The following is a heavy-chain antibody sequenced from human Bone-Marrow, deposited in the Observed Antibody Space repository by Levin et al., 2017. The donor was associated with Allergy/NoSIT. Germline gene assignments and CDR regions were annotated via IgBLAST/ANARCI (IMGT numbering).Heavy chain of an antibody. CDR1: GFTFANYA. J-gene: IGHJ4*01. V-gene: IGHV3-30*07. CDR3: ARDFGENTGYSWWSSYYSGMDF. CDR2: ISHDGAKT. D-gene: IGHD3-10*01. Sequence: GEFLKISCAASGFTFANYAMHWVRQSPGRGLECVAVISHDGAKTEYADSVKGRFTISRDNSQNMLHLKMDSLTPEDPALYYCARDFGENTGYSWWSSYYSGMDFWGQGTLLTVST.